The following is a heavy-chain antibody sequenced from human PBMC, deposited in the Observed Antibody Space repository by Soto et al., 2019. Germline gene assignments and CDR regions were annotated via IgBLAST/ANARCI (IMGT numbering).Heavy chain of an antibody. J-gene: IGHJ4*02. CDR1: VDTFSSYA. CDR2: IIPIFGTA. Sequence: QVQLVQSGAEVKKPGSSLKVSCKAAVDTFSSYAISWVRQAPGQGLEWMGGIIPIFGTANYAQKFQGRVTITADKSTSTAYMELSSLRSEDTAVYYCARNRVRTVVTPIYFDYWGQGTLVTVSS. CDR3: ARNRVRTVVTPIYFDY. D-gene: IGHD2-21*02. V-gene: IGHV1-69*06.